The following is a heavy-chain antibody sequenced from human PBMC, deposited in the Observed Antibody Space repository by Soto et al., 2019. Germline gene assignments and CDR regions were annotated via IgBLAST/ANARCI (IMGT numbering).Heavy chain of an antibody. CDR3: ARGSKVRLWFGELLG. CDR2: INHSGST. J-gene: IGHJ4*02. Sequence: SETLSLTCAVYGGSFSGYYWSWIRQPPGKGLEWIGEINHSGSTNYNPSLKSRVTISVDTSKNQFSLKLSSVTAADTAVYYCARGSKVRLWFGELLGWGQGTLVTVSS. D-gene: IGHD3-10*01. CDR1: GGSFSGYY. V-gene: IGHV4-34*01.